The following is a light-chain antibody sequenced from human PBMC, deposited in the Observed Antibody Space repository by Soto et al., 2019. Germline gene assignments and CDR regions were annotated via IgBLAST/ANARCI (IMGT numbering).Light chain of an antibody. CDR3: QQRTDGWT. CDR1: QSVSSS. V-gene: IGKV3-11*01. J-gene: IGKJ1*01. CDR2: DAS. Sequence: EIVLTQSPATLSLSPVERATLSCRASQSVSSSLGWYQQKPGQPPRLLIYDASKRVTGIPARFSGSGSGTDFTLAISSLEPEDFAVYFCQQRTDGWTFGQGTKVDIK.